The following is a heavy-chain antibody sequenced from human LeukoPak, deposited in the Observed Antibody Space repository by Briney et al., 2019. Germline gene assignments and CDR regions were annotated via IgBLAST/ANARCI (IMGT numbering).Heavy chain of an antibody. D-gene: IGHD3-22*01. J-gene: IGHJ4*02. CDR2: INPNSGGT. CDR3: ARESLRHYYDSSGYPEDFDY. CDR1: GYTFIGYY. V-gene: IGHV1-2*02. Sequence: GASVKVSCKASGYTFIGYYMHWVRQAPGQGLEWMGWINPNSGGTNYAQKFQGRVTMTRDTSISTAYMELSRLRSDDTAVYYCARESLRHYYDSSGYPEDFDYWGQGTLVTVSS.